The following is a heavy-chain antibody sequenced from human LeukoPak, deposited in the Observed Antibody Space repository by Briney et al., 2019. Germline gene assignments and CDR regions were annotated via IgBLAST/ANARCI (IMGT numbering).Heavy chain of an antibody. CDR3: ARLTPSGSNSFDY. V-gene: IGHV5-51*01. D-gene: IGHD3-10*01. CDR2: IFPGDSDT. Sequence: GESLKISCKASGYNFANFWIGWVRQLPGKGLEYTGIIFPGDSDTRYGPSFQGQVTISADKSSSTAFLQWSSLKASDTAMYYCARLTPSGSNSFDYWGQGTLVTVSS. CDR1: GYNFANFW. J-gene: IGHJ4*02.